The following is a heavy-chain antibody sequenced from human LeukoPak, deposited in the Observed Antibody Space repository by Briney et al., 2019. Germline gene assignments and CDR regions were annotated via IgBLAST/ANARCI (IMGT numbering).Heavy chain of an antibody. CDR2: ISATGAGT. J-gene: IGHJ4*02. CDR3: ASDPRVYCSGGSCDY. V-gene: IGHV3-23*01. CDR1: GFNFNNIA. Sequence: GGSLRLSCFASGFNFNNIAMNWARQGPGKGLEWISLISATGAGTYYADPVRDRFTISRDNSRSTLYLDMDSLRAEDTAVYYCASDPRVYCSGGSCDYWGQGTLVTVSS. D-gene: IGHD2-15*01.